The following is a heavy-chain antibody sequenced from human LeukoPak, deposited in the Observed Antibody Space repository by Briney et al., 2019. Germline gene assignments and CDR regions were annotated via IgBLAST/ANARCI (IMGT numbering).Heavy chain of an antibody. Sequence: GESLKISCKGAGYTFTNYWIGWVRQMPGKGLEWMGVIYPGDSHTRYSPSFQGQGTISADKSISTAFLQWNSLKASDTGIYYCTRSPDIHILTGYSRYYFDYWGQGTLVTVSS. J-gene: IGHJ4*02. D-gene: IGHD3-9*01. V-gene: IGHV5-51*01. CDR1: GYTFTNYW. CDR3: TRSPDIHILTGYSRYYFDY. CDR2: IYPGDSHT.